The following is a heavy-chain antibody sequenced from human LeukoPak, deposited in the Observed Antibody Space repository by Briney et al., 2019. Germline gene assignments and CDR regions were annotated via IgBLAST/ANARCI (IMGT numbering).Heavy chain of an antibody. CDR2: INHSGST. J-gene: IGHJ5*02. D-gene: IGHD3-10*01. CDR3: ARLPGRGYYGSGRGSRPNWFDP. V-gene: IGHV4-34*01. CDR1: GGSFSSYY. Sequence: PSETLSLTCAVYGGSFSSYYWSWIRQPPGKGLEWIGEINHSGSTNYNPSLKSRVTISVDTSKNQFSLKLSSVTAADTAVYYCARLPGRGYYGSGRGSRPNWFDPWGQGTLVTVSS.